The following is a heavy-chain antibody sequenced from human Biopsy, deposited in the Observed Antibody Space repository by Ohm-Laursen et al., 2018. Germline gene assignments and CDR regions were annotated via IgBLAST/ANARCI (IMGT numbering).Heavy chain of an antibody. CDR3: ARSGSDSLNYYFDF. V-gene: IGHV6-1*01. Sequence: HTLSLTCAISGDSVSRNRTAWNCIRPSPSRGLEWLGRTFYRAKWYTDFAVSVKSRITLTPDPSTNQFSLQLNSVTPDDTAVYYCARSGSDSLNYYFDFWGQGTLVTVSS. CDR1: GDSVSRNRTA. J-gene: IGHJ4*02. CDR2: TFYRAKWYT. D-gene: IGHD2-21*02.